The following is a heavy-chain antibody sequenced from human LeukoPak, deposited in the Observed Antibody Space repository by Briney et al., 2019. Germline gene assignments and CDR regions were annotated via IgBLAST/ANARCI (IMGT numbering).Heavy chain of an antibody. V-gene: IGHV3-21*01. CDR3: ARGSYYGDFDY. J-gene: IGHJ4*02. CDR1: GFTFSSYS. CDR2: ISGSSSYI. D-gene: IGHD4-17*01. Sequence: GGSLRLSCAASGFTFSSYSMNWVRQAPGKVLEWVSSISGSSSYIYYADSVKGRFTISRDNAKNSLYLQMNSLRAKDTAVYYCARGSYYGDFDYWGQGTLVTVSS.